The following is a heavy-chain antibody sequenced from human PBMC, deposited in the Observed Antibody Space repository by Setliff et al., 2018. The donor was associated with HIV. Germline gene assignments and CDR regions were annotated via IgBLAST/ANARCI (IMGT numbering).Heavy chain of an antibody. Sequence: SETLSLTCTVSGGSISTYYWGWIRQPPGKGLEWIGIIHDNGRTYFDPSLQSRVTMSVDTSKNQFSLKLSSVTAADTAVYYCAKSETILTDYSYYSYYLDVWGEGTTVTVSS. J-gene: IGHJ6*03. CDR3: AKSETILTDYSYYSYYLDV. CDR1: GGSISTYY. D-gene: IGHD3-9*01. V-gene: IGHV4-59*04. CDR2: IHDNGRT.